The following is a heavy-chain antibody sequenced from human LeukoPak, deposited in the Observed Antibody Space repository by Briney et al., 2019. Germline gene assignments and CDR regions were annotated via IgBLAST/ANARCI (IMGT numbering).Heavy chain of an antibody. V-gene: IGHV3-30*04. CDR2: ISYDGSNK. CDR3: AELGITMIGGV. J-gene: IGHJ6*04. Sequence: GGSLRLSCAASGFTFSSYAMHWVRQAPGKGLEWVAVISYDGSNKYYADSVKGRFTISRDNAKNSLYLQMNSLRAEDMAVYYCAELGITMIGGVWGKGTTVTISS. D-gene: IGHD3-10*02. CDR1: GFTFSSYA.